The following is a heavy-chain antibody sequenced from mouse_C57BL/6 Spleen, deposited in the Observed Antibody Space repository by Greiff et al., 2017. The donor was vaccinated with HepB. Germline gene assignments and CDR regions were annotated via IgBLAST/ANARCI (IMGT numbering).Heavy chain of an antibody. CDR3: AREGGSSYAWFAY. CDR1: GYSFTGYY. D-gene: IGHD1-1*01. J-gene: IGHJ3*01. CDR2: INPSTGGT. V-gene: IGHV1-42*01. Sequence: VQLQQSGPELVKPGASVKISCKASGYSFTGYYMNWVKQSPEKSLEWIGEINPSTGGTTYNQKFKAKATLTVDKSSSTAYMQLKSLTSEDSAVYYCAREGGSSYAWFAYWGQGTLVTVSA.